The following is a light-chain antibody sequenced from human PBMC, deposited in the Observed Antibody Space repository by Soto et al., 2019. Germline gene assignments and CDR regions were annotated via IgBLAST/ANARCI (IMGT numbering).Light chain of an antibody. J-gene: IGLJ3*02. V-gene: IGLV1-44*01. Sequence: QSVLTQPPSASGTPGQRVTISCSGSNSNIGSNTVNWYQLLPGTAPEPLIYSNNHRPSGVPDRFSGSKSGASASLAISGLQSEDEADYYCASWDDNLKGWVFGGGTKLTVL. CDR2: SNN. CDR3: ASWDDNLKGWV. CDR1: NSNIGSNT.